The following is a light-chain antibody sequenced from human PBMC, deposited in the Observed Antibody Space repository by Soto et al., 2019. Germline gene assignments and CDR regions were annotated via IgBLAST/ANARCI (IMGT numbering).Light chain of an antibody. J-gene: IGLJ2*01. Sequence: QSVLTQPPSASGSPGQSVTISCTGTSSDIGAFNSISWYQQYPGKVPKLIIFDITQRPSGVPDRFSGSKSANTASLTVSGLQDEDEADYHCSSHAGSNSLMVFGGGTK. CDR3: SSHAGSNSLMV. V-gene: IGLV2-8*01. CDR2: DIT. CDR1: SSDIGAFNS.